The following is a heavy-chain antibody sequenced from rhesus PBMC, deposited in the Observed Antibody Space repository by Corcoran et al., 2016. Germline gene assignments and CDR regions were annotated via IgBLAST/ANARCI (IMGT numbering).Heavy chain of an antibody. Sequence: EVQLVESGGGLVQPGGSLRLSGAASGCTFSDYYMSWVRQARGKGLEWVSAITTGGGSTWYTDSVKGQFPISKENAKNTLYLQMDSLRAEDTAVYYCAKDMGSHTASFDYWGQGVLVTVSS. V-gene: IGHV3-8*01. J-gene: IGHJ4*01. CDR3: AKDMGSHTASFDY. CDR2: ITTGGGST. CDR1: GCTFSDYY. D-gene: IGHD5-12*01.